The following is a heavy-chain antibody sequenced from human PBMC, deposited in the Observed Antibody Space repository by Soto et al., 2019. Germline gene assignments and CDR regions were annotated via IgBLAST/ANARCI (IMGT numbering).Heavy chain of an antibody. Sequence: SETLSLTXAVSGYSISGGYYWGWIRQPPGKGLEWIGSINHSGSTYYNPSLKSRVTISVDTSKNQFSLKLSSVTAADTAVYYCARLVGGTTIDYWGQGTLVTVSS. V-gene: IGHV4-38-2*01. CDR1: GYSISGGYY. CDR2: INHSGST. J-gene: IGHJ4*02. D-gene: IGHD1-26*01. CDR3: ARLVGGTTIDY.